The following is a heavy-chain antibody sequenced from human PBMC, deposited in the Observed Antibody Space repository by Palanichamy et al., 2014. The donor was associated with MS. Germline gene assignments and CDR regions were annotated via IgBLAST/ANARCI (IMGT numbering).Heavy chain of an antibody. J-gene: IGHJ1*01. CDR3: VKDLRASLEYFQH. CDR1: GFSFRSYA. V-gene: IGHV3-64D*06. Sequence: EVQLVESGGSLVQPGGSLRLSCSASGFSFRSYAMHWVRQAPGKGLEYVSAISSNGGSTFYADSVKGRFTISRDNSKNTLSLQMSSLRAEDTAVYYCVKDLRASLEYFQHWGQGTLVTVSS. CDR2: ISSNGGST.